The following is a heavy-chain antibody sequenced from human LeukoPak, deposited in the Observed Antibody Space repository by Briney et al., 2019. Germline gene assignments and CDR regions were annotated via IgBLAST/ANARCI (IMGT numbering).Heavy chain of an antibody. CDR2: VSTDGRTT. CDR1: GFTFSSYW. J-gene: IGHJ5*02. Sequence: TGGSLTLSCAASGFTFSSYWIHWVRQAPGKGLVWVSRVSTDGRTTSYADSVRGRFTISRDNGKNTVYLQMNSLRAEDTAVYYCAREREESIVVVPAAIDDGGTSIWFDPWGQGTLVTVSS. CDR3: AREREESIVVVPAAIDDGGTSIWFDP. D-gene: IGHD2-2*01. V-gene: IGHV3-74*01.